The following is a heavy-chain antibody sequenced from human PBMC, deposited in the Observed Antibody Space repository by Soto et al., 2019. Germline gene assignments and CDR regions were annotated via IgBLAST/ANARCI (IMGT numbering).Heavy chain of an antibody. V-gene: IGHV4-34*01. Sequence: SETLSLTCAVYGGSFSGYYWSWIRQPPGKGLEWIGEINHSGSTNYNPSLESRVTISVDTSKNQFSLKLSSVTAADTAVYYCAAVLGDYYYYYMDVWGKGTTVTVSS. CDR2: INHSGST. J-gene: IGHJ6*03. CDR1: GGSFSGYY. CDR3: AAVLGDYYYYYMDV.